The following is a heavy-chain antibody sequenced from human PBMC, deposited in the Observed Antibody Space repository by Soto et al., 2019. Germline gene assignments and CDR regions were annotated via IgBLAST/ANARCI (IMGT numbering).Heavy chain of an antibody. Sequence: EVQLLESGGGLVQPGGSLRLSCVGSGFSFRKYAMNWVRQAPGKGLEWVSGISGSGGSGRGFYADPVKGRFTISRDNSKNTLYLEMNSLRAEDTAVYYCAKDLDDDSSAMDFWGQGTLVTVSS. V-gene: IGHV3-23*01. CDR1: GFSFRKYA. CDR2: ISGSGGSGRG. D-gene: IGHD3-22*01. J-gene: IGHJ4*02. CDR3: AKDLDDDSSAMDF.